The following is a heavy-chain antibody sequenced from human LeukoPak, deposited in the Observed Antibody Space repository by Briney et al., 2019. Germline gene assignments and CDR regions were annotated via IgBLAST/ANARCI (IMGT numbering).Heavy chain of an antibody. CDR2: ISAYNGNT. D-gene: IGHD2-8*01. Sequence: ASVKVSCKASGYTFTSYGISWVRQAPGQGLEWMGWISAYNGNTNYAQKFQGRVTITRDTSASTAYMELSSLGSEDTAVYYCVREGLKGLDYWGQGNLVTVSS. CDR1: GYTFTSYG. V-gene: IGHV1-18*01. CDR3: VREGLKGLDY. J-gene: IGHJ4*02.